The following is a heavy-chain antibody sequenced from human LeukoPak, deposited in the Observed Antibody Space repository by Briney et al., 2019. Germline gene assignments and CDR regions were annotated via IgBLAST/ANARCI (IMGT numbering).Heavy chain of an antibody. Sequence: SGGSLRLSCAASGFTFSRYWMTWVRQAPGKGLEWVASINEDGSGKHYVDSVKGRFTISGDNAQKSVYLEMNSLRAEDTAVYYCARAVTSTEGYWGQGTLVTVSS. V-gene: IGHV3-7*03. D-gene: IGHD4-17*01. CDR3: ARAVTSTEGY. CDR2: INEDGSGK. J-gene: IGHJ4*02. CDR1: GFTFSRYW.